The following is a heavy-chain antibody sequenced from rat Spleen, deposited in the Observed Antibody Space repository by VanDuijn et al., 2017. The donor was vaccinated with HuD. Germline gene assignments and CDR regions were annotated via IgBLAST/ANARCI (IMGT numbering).Heavy chain of an antibody. Sequence: EVQLVESGGGLVQPGRSLKLSCAASGFTFSNYGMAWVRQAPTKGLEWVAAISYDGSSTYYPDSVKGRFTISRDNAKSTLYLQMNSLRSEDTATYYCTTDTFYDGSYYPGGFDYWGQGVMVTVSS. J-gene: IGHJ2*01. V-gene: IGHV5-29*01. CDR2: ISYDGSST. CDR1: GFTFSNYG. CDR3: TTDTFYDGSYYPGGFDY. D-gene: IGHD1-12*02.